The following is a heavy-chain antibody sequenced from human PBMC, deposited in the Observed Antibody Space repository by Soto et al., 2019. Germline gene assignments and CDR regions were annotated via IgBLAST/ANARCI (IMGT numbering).Heavy chain of an antibody. Sequence: EVQLVESGGGLVKPGGSLRLSCAASGFTFNTYSMSWVRQAPGKGLEWVSSISSSSSYIYYADSVKGRFTISRDNAKNSLYLQMSSLRAADTAVYYCATYCSSSSCYPYCYYAMDGWGQGTTVTVSS. J-gene: IGHJ6*02. CDR1: GFTFNTYS. CDR2: ISSSSSYI. CDR3: ATYCSSSSCYPYCYYAMDG. D-gene: IGHD2-2*01. V-gene: IGHV3-21*01.